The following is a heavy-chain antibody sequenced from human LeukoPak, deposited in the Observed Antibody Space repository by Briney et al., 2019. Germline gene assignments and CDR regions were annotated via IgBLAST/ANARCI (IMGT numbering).Heavy chain of an antibody. CDR1: GFTFSSYG. CDR3: AKDRYSSGNRWFDP. Sequence: GGSLRLSCAASGFTFSSYGMHWVRQAPGEGLEWVAVISFDGSDEYYADSVKGRFTISRDNSKNTLYLQMNSLREEDTAVYYCAKDRYSSGNRWFDPWGQGTLVIVSS. D-gene: IGHD5-18*01. CDR2: ISFDGSDE. V-gene: IGHV3-30*18. J-gene: IGHJ5*02.